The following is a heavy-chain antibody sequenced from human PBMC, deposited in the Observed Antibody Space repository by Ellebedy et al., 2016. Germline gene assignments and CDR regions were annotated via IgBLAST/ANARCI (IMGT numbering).Heavy chain of an antibody. D-gene: IGHD7-27*01. CDR3: AKALLTGDGDY. CDR1: GFTFSSYG. V-gene: IGHV3-30*18. Sequence: GESLKISXAASGFTFSSYGMHWVRQAPGKGLEWVAVITNDGGKKYYADSVKGRFTISRDNSKNTLYLQMNNLRHEDTAVYYCAKALLTGDGDYWGQGTLVTVSS. J-gene: IGHJ4*02. CDR2: ITNDGGKK.